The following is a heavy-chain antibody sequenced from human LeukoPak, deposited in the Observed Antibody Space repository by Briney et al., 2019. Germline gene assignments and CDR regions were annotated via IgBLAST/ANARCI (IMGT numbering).Heavy chain of an antibody. CDR3: VRTVESYFDL. Sequence: GGSLRLSCVASAFTFNTYALNWVRQTPGQGLEWVSYISPVIDIVNYADSVRGRFTISRDNAKNSLYLYMNSLTSEDTDLYYCVRTVESYFDLRGQGTPVTVSS. J-gene: IGHJ4*01. CDR2: ISPVIDIV. V-gene: IGHV3-21*01. CDR1: AFTFNTYA. D-gene: IGHD5-24*01.